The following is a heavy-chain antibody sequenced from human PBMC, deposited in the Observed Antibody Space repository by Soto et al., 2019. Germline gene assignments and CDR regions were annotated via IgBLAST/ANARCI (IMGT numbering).Heavy chain of an antibody. CDR2: IKSTTDGGTI. CDR3: TTASSGWYLYYFDY. CDR1: RFTFSKVW. J-gene: IGHJ4*02. V-gene: IGHV3-15*01. Sequence: EVQLVESGGDLVKPGGSLRLSCAASRFTFSKVWMSWVRQGPGKGLEWVGRIKSTTDGGTINYAAPVKGRFTISRDDSKNTVYLQMNSLKTEDTAVYYCTTASSGWYLYYFDYWGQGTLVTVSS. D-gene: IGHD6-13*01.